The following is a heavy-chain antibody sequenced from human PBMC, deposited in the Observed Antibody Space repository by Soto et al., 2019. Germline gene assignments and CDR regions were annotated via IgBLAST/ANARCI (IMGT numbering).Heavy chain of an antibody. V-gene: IGHV3-23*01. D-gene: IGHD5-12*01. Sequence: EVQLLESGGGLVQPGGSLRLSCAASGFTFSTYSMAWVRQAPGKGLAWVSGLSGGGANTFYADSVKGRFPISVDNSKNTVYLQMNSLRVEDTAVYYCARWDGYGDEWGQGTLVTVSS. CDR2: LSGGGANT. CDR3: ARWDGYGDE. J-gene: IGHJ4*02. CDR1: GFTFSTYS.